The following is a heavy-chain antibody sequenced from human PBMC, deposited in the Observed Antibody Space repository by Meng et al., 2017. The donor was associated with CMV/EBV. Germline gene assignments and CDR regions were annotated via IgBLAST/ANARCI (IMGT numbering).Heavy chain of an antibody. D-gene: IGHD3-22*01. J-gene: IGHJ4*02. V-gene: IGHV1-69*01. Sequence: QGQVGESGAEVRMPGSSVKGARKASGGTFSSHAISWVRQAPGQGLEWMGGIIPIFGTANYAQKFQGRVTITADESTSTAYMELSSLRSEDTAVYYCAIPYSGYYYPGFGYWGQGTLVTVSS. CDR1: GGTFSSHA. CDR2: IIPIFGTA. CDR3: AIPYSGYYYPGFGY.